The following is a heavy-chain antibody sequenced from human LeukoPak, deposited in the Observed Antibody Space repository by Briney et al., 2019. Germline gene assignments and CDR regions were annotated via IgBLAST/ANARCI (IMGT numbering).Heavy chain of an antibody. CDR1: GGTFSSYA. CDR3: VKYRDNSGPCDY. V-gene: IGHV1-69*05. D-gene: IGHD3-22*01. Sequence: EASVKVSCKASGGTFSSYAISWVRQAPGQGLEWMGGIIPIFGTANYAQKFQGRVTMTRDTSTSTLYMELTSLRSEDTAVYYCVKYRDNSGPCDYWGQGTLVTVSS. J-gene: IGHJ4*02. CDR2: IIPIFGTA.